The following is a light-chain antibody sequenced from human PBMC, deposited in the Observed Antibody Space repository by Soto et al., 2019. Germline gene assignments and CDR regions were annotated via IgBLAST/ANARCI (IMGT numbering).Light chain of an antibody. J-gene: IGLJ1*01. CDR2: NSN. V-gene: IGLV1-44*01. CDR3: ATWDDSLHGYV. CDR1: NSNIGSNK. Sequence: QSVLTQPPSASGTPGQRVKISCSGSNSNIGSNKVNWYQQLPGTAPKLLIYNSNQRPSGVPDRFSGSKSGTSASLAISGLQSEDEADYYCATWDDSLHGYVFGTGTKVTVL.